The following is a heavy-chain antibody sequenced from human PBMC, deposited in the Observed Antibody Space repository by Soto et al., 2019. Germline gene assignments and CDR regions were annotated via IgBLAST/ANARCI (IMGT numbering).Heavy chain of an antibody. CDR2: ITSYSSTI. CDR1: GFTFSTYS. V-gene: IGHV3-48*02. J-gene: IGHJ4*02. Sequence: GGSLRLSCAASGFTFSTYSMTWVPQAPGKGLEWVSYITSYSSTIYYADSVKGRFTISRDNAKNSLYLQMDSLRDEDTAVYYCARGGRPFDYWGQGTLVTVSS. CDR3: ARGGRPFDY.